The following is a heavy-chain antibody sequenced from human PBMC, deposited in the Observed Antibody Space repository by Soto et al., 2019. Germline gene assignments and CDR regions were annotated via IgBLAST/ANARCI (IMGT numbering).Heavy chain of an antibody. D-gene: IGHD1-7*01. J-gene: IGHJ4*02. CDR1: GYTFTGYY. CDR3: ARDFGGVELRQ. V-gene: IGHV1-2*04. Sequence: ASVKVSCKASGYTFTGYYMHWVRQAPGQGLEWMGWINPNSGGTNYAQKFQGWVTMTRDTSISTAYMELSRLRSDDTGVYYCARDFGGVELRQWGQGTMVTVSS. CDR2: INPNSGGT.